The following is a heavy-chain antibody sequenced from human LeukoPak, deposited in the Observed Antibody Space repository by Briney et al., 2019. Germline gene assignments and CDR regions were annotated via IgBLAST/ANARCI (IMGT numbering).Heavy chain of an antibody. CDR3: ATLTVASTFDY. D-gene: IGHD6-19*01. Sequence: QPGGSLRLSCAASEFAFSVYEMYWVRQAPGKGLEWVSYISSSGDTRYYADSAKGRFTISRDNAKNSLYLQMNSLRAEDTAVYYCATLTVASTFDYWGQGALVTVSS. J-gene: IGHJ4*02. CDR1: EFAFSVYE. V-gene: IGHV3-48*03. CDR2: ISSSGDTR.